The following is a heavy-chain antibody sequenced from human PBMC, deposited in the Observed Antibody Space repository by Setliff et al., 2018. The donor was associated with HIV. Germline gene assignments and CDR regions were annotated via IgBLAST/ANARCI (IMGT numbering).Heavy chain of an antibody. Sequence: GESLKISCAASGFTFSTYSMNWVRQAPGKGLEWVSYISGTSGTMYYADSVKGRFTISRDNAKNSLYVQMNSLRAEDMAIYYCTRDFCGSSCSSGYGYFDHWGQGTLVTVSS. V-gene: IGHV3-48*01. CDR3: TRDFCGSSCSSGYGYFDH. CDR2: ISGTSGTM. J-gene: IGHJ4*02. D-gene: IGHD2-15*01. CDR1: GFTFSTYS.